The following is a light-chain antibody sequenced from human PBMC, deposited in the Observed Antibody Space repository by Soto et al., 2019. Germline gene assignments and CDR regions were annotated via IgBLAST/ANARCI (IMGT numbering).Light chain of an antibody. V-gene: IGLV2-14*01. J-gene: IGLJ2*01. CDR2: DVS. CDR3: SSYTASSPHVV. CDR1: SSDVGGYNY. Sequence: QSALTQPASVSGSPGQSITISCTGTSSDVGGYNYVSWYQQHPGKAPKLMIYDVSNRPSGVSNRFSGSKSGNTASLTISGRQDEDEADYYCSSYTASSPHVVFGGGTKLTVL.